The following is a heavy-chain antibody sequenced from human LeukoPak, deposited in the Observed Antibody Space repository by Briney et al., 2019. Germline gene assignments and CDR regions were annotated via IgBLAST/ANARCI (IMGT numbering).Heavy chain of an antibody. CDR2: IRYDGSNK. CDR1: GFTFSSYG. J-gene: IGHJ4*02. V-gene: IGHV3-30*02. D-gene: IGHD6-13*01. Sequence: GGSLRLSCAASGFTFSSYGMHWVRQAPGKGLEWVAFIRYDGSNKYCADSVKGRFTISRDNSKNTLYLQMNSLRAEDTAVYYCAKGSREQAAAGSGGIDYWGQGTLVTVSS. CDR3: AKGSREQAAAGSGGIDY.